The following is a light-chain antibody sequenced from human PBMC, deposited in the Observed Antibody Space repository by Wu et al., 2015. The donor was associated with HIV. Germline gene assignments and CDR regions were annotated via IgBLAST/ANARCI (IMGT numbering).Light chain of an antibody. V-gene: IGKV3-15*01. CDR3: HHYDTWPQT. J-gene: IGKJ1*01. CDR1: QSVNSD. CDR2: GAS. Sequence: EILMTQSPATLAVSPGESATLSCRASQSVNSDLAWYQQKPGQAPRLLIYGASTRATGIPARFSGTGSGTEFTLTISSLQSEDFAVYYCHHYDTWPQTFGQGTKVEIK.